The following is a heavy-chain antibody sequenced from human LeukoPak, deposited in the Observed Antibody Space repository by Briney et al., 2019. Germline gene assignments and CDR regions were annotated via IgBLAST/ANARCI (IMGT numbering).Heavy chain of an antibody. J-gene: IGHJ4*02. CDR3: ARDNGPLSGSYYRPVDY. V-gene: IGHV1-18*01. CDR2: ISVYNGNT. CDR1: GYTFSIYG. Sequence: ASVKVSCKASGYTFSIYGFSWVRQAPGQGLEWMGWISVYNGNTNYAQKFQGRVTMTTHTSTSTAHMELRSLRSDDTAVYYCARDNGPLSGSYYRPVDYWGQGTLVTVSS. D-gene: IGHD1-26*01.